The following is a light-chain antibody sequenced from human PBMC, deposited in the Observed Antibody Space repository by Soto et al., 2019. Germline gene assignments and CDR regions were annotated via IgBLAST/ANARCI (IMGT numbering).Light chain of an antibody. CDR2: DTT. J-gene: IGKJ4*01. CDR3: QQRGSWPQYT. Sequence: ENVLTQSPATLSLSPGERATLSCRVSQSVSTYLPWYQQKPGQAPRLLIYDTTNRATGIPAGFSGSGSGTDFTLTIIGLQHEDFAVYYCQQRGSWPQYTFGGVPKVEIK. CDR1: QSVSTY. V-gene: IGKV3-11*01.